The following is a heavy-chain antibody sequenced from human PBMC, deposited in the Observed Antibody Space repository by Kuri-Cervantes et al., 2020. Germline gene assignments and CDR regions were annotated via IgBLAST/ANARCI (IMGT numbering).Heavy chain of an antibody. D-gene: IGHD1-26*01. CDR3: ARTHNRGSYYPILGY. V-gene: IGHV1-2*02. CDR1: GYTFTAYY. J-gene: IGHJ4*02. CDR2: INPDSGGT. Sequence: ASVKVSCKASGYTFTAYYMHWVRQAPGQGLEWMGWINPDSGGTNYAQKFQGRVTMTRDTSISTAYMELSRLRSDDTAVYYCARTHNRGSYYPILGYWGQGTLVTVSS.